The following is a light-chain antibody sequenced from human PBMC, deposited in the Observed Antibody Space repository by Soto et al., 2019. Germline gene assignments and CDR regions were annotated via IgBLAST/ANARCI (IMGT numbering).Light chain of an antibody. CDR2: GAS. V-gene: IGKV3-20*01. Sequence: EILLTQSPGTLSLSPVERATLSCRASQSVGSTYLAWYQQKPGQAPRLLIFGASSSATGIPDRFSGSGSGTDFTLTISRMEPEDFAVFYCKQYGILPLTFGVGTKVDIK. J-gene: IGKJ4*01. CDR3: KQYGILPLT. CDR1: QSVGSTY.